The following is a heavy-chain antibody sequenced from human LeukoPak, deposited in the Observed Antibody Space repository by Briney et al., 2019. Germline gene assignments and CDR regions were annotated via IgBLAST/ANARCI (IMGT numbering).Heavy chain of an antibody. CDR3: ARVVGPPYHDY. D-gene: IGHD3-10*01. V-gene: IGHV3-53*01. CDR2: IYSGGSP. Sequence: GGSLRLSCAASGFIVRSSYMSWVRQAPGKGLEWVSVIYSGGSPDYADSAKGRFTISTDNSKNTLYLQMNSLRVEDTAVYYCARVVGPPYHDYWGQGTLVIVSS. J-gene: IGHJ4*02. CDR1: GFIVRSSY.